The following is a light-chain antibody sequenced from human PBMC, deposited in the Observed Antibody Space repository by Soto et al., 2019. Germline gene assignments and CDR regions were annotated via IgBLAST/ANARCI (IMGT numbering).Light chain of an antibody. CDR3: QQYNSWPLT. CDR2: GAA. V-gene: IGKV3-15*01. CDR1: QSVGAN. Sequence: EIVMAQSPATLSVSPGERATLSCRASQSVGANLAWYQQKPGQAPRLLIYGAATRATGVPASFSGSDSGTEFAITISSLQSEDFAVYYCQQYNSWPLTFGGGTTVAIK. J-gene: IGKJ4*01.